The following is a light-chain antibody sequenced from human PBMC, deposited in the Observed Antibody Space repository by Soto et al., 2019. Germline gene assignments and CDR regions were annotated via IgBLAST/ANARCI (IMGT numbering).Light chain of an antibody. CDR1: RSDVGSSEF. CDR3: CSYVSGGTYV. Sequence: QSVLTQPASVSGFPGPAITISRTGTRSDVGSSEFVSWYQQHPRKDPKLLIYEGTKRPPAVSNRFSASKSDNTSSLTISWLQAEDAADFFCCSYVSGGTYVFGAENKGTV. V-gene: IGLV2-23*01. CDR2: EGT. J-gene: IGLJ1*01.